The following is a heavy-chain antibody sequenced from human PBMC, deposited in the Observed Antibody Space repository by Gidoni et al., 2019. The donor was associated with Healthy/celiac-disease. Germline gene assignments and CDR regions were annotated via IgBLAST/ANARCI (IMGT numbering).Heavy chain of an antibody. D-gene: IGHD6-13*01. Sequence: QVQLVESGGGLVKPGGSLRLSCSASGFTFSDYYMSWIRQAPGKGLEWVAYISSSGSTIYYADSVKGRFTISRDNAKNSLYLQMNSLRAEDTAVYYCARDPDSSSWPDAFDIWGQGTMVTVSS. CDR1: GFTFSDYY. V-gene: IGHV3-11*01. CDR3: ARDPDSSSWPDAFDI. J-gene: IGHJ3*02. CDR2: ISSSGSTI.